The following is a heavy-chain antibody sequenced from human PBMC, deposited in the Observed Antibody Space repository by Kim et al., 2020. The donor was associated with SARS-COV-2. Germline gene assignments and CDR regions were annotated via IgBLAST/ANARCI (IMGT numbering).Heavy chain of an antibody. D-gene: IGHD3-10*01. J-gene: IGHJ4*02. CDR1: GGSISSYY. Sequence: SETLSLTCTVSGGSISSYYWSWIRQPPGKGLEWIGYIYYSGSTNYNPSLKSRVTISVDTSKNQFSLKLSSVTAADTAVYYCARARFGESETFDYWGQGTLVTVSS. CDR2: IYYSGST. V-gene: IGHV4-59*13. CDR3: ARARFGESETFDY.